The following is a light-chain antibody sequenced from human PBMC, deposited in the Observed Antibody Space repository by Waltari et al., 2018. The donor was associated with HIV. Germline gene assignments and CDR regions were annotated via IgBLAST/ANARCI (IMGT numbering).Light chain of an antibody. Sequence: HSVLTQPPSVSEAPRQRVTISCSGIISNTEHNAVTAYQKVPGKAPKLLIYYDDLLSSGVADRFSGSKSGTSASLAIRGLQSEDEADYYCAAWDDSLNGYVFGSGTKVTVL. CDR1: ISNTEHNA. V-gene: IGLV1-36*01. CDR3: AAWDDSLNGYV. J-gene: IGLJ1*01. CDR2: YDD.